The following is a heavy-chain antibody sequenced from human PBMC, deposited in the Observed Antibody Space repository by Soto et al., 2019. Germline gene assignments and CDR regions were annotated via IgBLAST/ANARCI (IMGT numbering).Heavy chain of an antibody. J-gene: IGHJ6*02. CDR3: ARFRGSYGLDV. CDR2: IIPNLNIA. D-gene: IGHD3-10*01. V-gene: IGHV1-69*02. CDR1: GGTFSSYT. Sequence: QVQLVQSGAEVKKPGSSVKVSCKASGGTFSSYTISWVRQAPGQGLEWMGSIIPNLNIANYAQKFQGRVTITADKSTSTAYMELSSLISEDTAVYYCARFRGSYGLDVWGQGTTVTVSS.